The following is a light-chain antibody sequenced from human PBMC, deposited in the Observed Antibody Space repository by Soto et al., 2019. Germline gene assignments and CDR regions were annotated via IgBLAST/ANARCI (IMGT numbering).Light chain of an antibody. CDR1: QSVSSSY. Sequence: EIVLTQSPGTLSLSPGERATLSCRASQSVSSSYLAWYQQKPGQAPRLLIYDASRRVTGIPDRFSGSGSGTDFTLTISRLEPEDFAVYYCQQYGGSPLVTFGGGTKVEIK. V-gene: IGKV3-20*01. J-gene: IGKJ4*01. CDR3: QQYGGSPLVT. CDR2: DAS.